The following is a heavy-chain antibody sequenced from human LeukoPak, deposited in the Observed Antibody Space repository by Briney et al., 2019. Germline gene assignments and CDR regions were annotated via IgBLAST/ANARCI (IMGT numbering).Heavy chain of an antibody. CDR2: INTDGTTT. D-gene: IGHD3-22*01. CDR3: LRAHDNDDSSGYSHEY. J-gene: IGHJ4*02. Sequence: PGGSLRLSCAASGFSFSKYWMHWARQAPGKGLMWVSRINTDGTTTDYADSVKGRFTISRDNAKNTVFLQMNRLRVEDRAVYYCLRAHDNDDSSGYSHEYWGQGNPDTVSS. CDR1: GFSFSKYW. V-gene: IGHV3-74*01.